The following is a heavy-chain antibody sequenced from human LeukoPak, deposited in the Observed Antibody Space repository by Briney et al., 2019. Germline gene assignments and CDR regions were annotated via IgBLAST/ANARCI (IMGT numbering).Heavy chain of an antibody. CDR3: ASPDSVAGHNFDY. CDR2: ISSSGSTI. J-gene: IGHJ4*02. CDR1: GFTFSDYY. D-gene: IGHD6-19*01. Sequence: GGSLRLSCAASGFTFSDYYMSWIRQAPGKGLAWVSYISSSGSTIYYADSVKGRFTISRDNAKNSLYLQMNSLRAEDTAVYYCASPDSVAGHNFDYWGQGTLVTVSS. V-gene: IGHV3-11*01.